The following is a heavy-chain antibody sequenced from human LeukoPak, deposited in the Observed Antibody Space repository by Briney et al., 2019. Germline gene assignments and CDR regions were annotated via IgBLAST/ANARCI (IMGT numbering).Heavy chain of an antibody. CDR2: IYYSGST. D-gene: IGHD6-13*01. Sequence: PSETLSLTCTVSGGSISSSSYYWGWIRQPPGKGLEWIGSIYYSGSTYYNPSLKSRVTISVDTSKNQFSLKLSSVTAADTAVYYCARAYSSWTTYYYYHYMDVWGKGTTVTVSS. V-gene: IGHV4-39*07. CDR3: ARAYSSWTTYYYYHYMDV. J-gene: IGHJ6*03. CDR1: GGSISSSSYY.